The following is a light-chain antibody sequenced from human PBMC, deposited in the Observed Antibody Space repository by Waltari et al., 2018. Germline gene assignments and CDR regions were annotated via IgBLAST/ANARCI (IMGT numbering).Light chain of an antibody. J-gene: IGKJ1*01. CDR1: QGIGNY. CDR3: QFYNDYPWT. CDR2: DAF. Sequence: DILLTQSPSSLSASIGDRVTITCRASQGIGNYLAWFQQKPGRAPKSLIYDAFILQSGVPSRFSGGGSGTDFTLTITSLQSEDFATYFCQFYNDYPWTFGQGTKVEIK. V-gene: IGKV1-16*01.